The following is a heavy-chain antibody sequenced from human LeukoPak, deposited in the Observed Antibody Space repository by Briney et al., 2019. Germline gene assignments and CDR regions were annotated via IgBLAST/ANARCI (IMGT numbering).Heavy chain of an antibody. CDR3: ARGGPGIAHYFDY. CDR1: GGSFSGYY. J-gene: IGHJ4*02. D-gene: IGHD2-15*01. V-gene: IGHV4-34*01. CDR2: INHSGST. Sequence: PSETLSLTCAVYGGSFSGYYWSWIRQPPGKGLEWIGEINHSGSTNYNPSLKSRVTISVDTSKNQLSLKLSSVTAADTAVYYCARGGPGIAHYFDYWGQGTLVTVSS.